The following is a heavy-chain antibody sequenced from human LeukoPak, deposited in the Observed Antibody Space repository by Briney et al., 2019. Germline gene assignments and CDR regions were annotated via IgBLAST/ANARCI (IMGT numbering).Heavy chain of an antibody. Sequence: GGSLRLSCAASGLAFSNCWMSWVRQVPGMGLEWVANINQDGSDKYYMDSVKGRFTISRDNAKNSVFLQMNSLRAEETAVYYCASRYCSTPTFPYVGVFDYWGQGTLVTVSS. J-gene: IGHJ4*02. CDR1: GLAFSNCW. D-gene: IGHD2-2*01. V-gene: IGHV3-7*01. CDR2: INQDGSDK. CDR3: ASRYCSTPTFPYVGVFDY.